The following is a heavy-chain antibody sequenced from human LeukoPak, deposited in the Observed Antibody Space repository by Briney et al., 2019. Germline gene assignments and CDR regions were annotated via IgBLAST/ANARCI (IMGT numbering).Heavy chain of an antibody. Sequence: PGGSLRLSCAASGFTFSSYGMHWVRQAPGKGLEWVAVISYDGSNKYYADSVKGRFTISRDNSKNTLYLQMNSLRAEDTAVYYCARAAAETGAFRDNWFDPWGQGTLVTVSS. D-gene: IGHD6-19*01. CDR3: ARAAAETGAFRDNWFDP. CDR2: ISYDGSNK. CDR1: GFTFSSYG. V-gene: IGHV3-30*03. J-gene: IGHJ5*02.